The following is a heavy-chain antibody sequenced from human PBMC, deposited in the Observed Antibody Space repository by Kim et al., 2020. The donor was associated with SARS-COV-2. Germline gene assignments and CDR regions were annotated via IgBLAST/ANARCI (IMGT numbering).Heavy chain of an antibody. J-gene: IGHJ4*02. CDR1: GGTFNSYA. D-gene: IGHD3-22*01. Sequence: SVKVSCKASGGTFNSYAFTWVRQAPGQGLEWMGTFIPMFGTTNYAQKFQGRVTITADESMTTAYMDLTSLRSEDTAVYYCARHLYYFDSSGYYEGGAYFNYWGQGTLVTVSS. CDR3: ARHLYYFDSSGYYEGGAYFNY. CDR2: FIPMFGTT. V-gene: IGHV1-69*13.